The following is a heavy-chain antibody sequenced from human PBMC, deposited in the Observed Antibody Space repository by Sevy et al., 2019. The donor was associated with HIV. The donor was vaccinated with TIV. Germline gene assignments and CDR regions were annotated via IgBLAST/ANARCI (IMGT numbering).Heavy chain of an antibody. D-gene: IGHD6-13*01. V-gene: IGHV5-51*01. CDR2: IYPGDSDT. J-gene: IGHJ4*02. CDR1: GYSFTSYW. Sequence: GESLEISCKGSGYSFTSYWIGWVRQMPGKRLEWMGIIYPGDSDTRYSPSFQGQVTISADKSISTAYLQWSSLKASDTAMYYCARGGSSSWYPLLSFDYSGQGTLVTVSS. CDR3: ARGGSSSWYPLLSFDY.